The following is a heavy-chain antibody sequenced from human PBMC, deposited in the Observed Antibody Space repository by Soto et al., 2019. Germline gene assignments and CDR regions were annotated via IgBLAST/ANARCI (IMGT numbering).Heavy chain of an antibody. CDR3: AKDLRYYDSSGYYGEYYFDY. Sequence: PGGSLRLSCAASGFTFSSYAMSWVRQAPGKGLEWVSAISGSGGSTYYADSVKGRFTISRDNSKNTLYLQMNSLRAEDTAVYYCAKDLRYYDSSGYYGEYYFDYWGQGT. CDR1: GFTFSSYA. D-gene: IGHD3-22*01. CDR2: ISGSGGST. V-gene: IGHV3-23*01. J-gene: IGHJ4*02.